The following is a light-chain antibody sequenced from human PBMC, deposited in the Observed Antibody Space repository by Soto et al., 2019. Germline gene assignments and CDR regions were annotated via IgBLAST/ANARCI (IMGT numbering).Light chain of an antibody. CDR2: VAS. CDR3: QQFGKSLYT. Sequence: EIVLTQSPGTLSLSPGERATLSCRASQSVSSSYLAWYQQKPGQAPRLLIYVASSRATDIPDTFSGSWSRTNFTLIISRLGPEDFAVYYCQQFGKSLYTFGQGTKLEIK. J-gene: IGKJ2*01. CDR1: QSVSSSY. V-gene: IGKV3-20*01.